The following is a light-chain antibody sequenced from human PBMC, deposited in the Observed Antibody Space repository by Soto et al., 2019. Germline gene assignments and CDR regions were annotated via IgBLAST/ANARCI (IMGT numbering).Light chain of an antibody. Sequence: QCVLTQPPSVSGAPGQRVTISCTRSSSNIGAGYDVHWYQQLPGTAPKVLIYGNANRPSGVPDRFSGSKSGTSASLAITGLQAEDEADYYCQSYDISLSGSIFGGGTKLTV. CDR1: SSNIGAGYD. CDR2: GNA. CDR3: QSYDISLSGSI. J-gene: IGLJ2*01. V-gene: IGLV1-40*01.